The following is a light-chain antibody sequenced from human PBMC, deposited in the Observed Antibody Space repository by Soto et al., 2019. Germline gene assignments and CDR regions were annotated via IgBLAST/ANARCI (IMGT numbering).Light chain of an antibody. CDR2: DEN. CDR1: NIGSKS. CDR3: QVWDSSSDHVI. Sequence: SYELTQPPSVSVAPGQTASIACGGNNIGSKSVHWYQQKPGHAPVLVVYDENVRPSGIPERFSGSNSGHTATLTISRVEAGDEADYYCQVWDSSSDHVIFGGGTKVTVL. V-gene: IGLV3-21*02. J-gene: IGLJ2*01.